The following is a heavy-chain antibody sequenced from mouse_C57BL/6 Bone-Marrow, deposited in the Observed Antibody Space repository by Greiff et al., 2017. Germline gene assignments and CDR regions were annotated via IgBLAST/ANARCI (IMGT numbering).Heavy chain of an antibody. CDR1: GFTFSGYY. CDR2: INYDGSST. V-gene: IGHV5-16*01. CDR3: AREGDYDGSDWYFDV. D-gene: IGHD1-1*01. Sequence: EVKLMESEGGLMQPGSSMKLSCTASGFTFSGYYMAWVRQVPEKGLEWVANINYDGSSTYYLDSLKSRFIISRDNANNILYLQLSSLTAEDTATYYCAREGDYDGSDWYFDVWGTGTTVTVSS. J-gene: IGHJ1*03.